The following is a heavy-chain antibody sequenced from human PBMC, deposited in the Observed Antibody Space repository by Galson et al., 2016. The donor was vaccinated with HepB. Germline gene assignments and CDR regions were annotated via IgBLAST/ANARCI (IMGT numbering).Heavy chain of an antibody. CDR1: GFTFSNYA. Sequence: SLRLSCAASGFTFSNYAMSWVRQPEGKRLEWVAAISGSGRNTYYADSVRGRFIISRDNSKNTVYLQMSSLRADETARSYCAKERGGGYCSTATCTYDFDSWGQGTLVTVSS. V-gene: IGHV3-23*01. J-gene: IGHJ4*02. D-gene: IGHD2-2*01. CDR3: AKERGGGYCSTATCTYDFDS. CDR2: ISGSGRNT.